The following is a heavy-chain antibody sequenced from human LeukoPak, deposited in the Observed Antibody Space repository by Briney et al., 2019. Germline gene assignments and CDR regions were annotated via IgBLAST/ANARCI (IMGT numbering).Heavy chain of an antibody. CDR1: GFTFSSDA. J-gene: IGHJ4*02. CDR3: AKAGPIGYCSSTSCYEGGTFDY. Sequence: PRRSLSLSCAASGFTFSSDAISWGRPAPREGLEWVSAISGSVGSTYYADSVKGRFTISRDNSKNTLYLQMNSLRAEDTAVYYCAKAGPIGYCSSTSCYEGGTFDYWGQGTLVTVSS. D-gene: IGHD2-2*01. V-gene: IGHV3-23*01. CDR2: ISGSVGST.